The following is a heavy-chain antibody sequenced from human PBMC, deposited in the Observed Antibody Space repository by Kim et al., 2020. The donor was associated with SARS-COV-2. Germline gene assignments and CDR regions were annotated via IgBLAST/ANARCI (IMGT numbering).Heavy chain of an antibody. CDR3: AKDRMYSSSWYSYMDV. Sequence: GGSLRLSCAASGFTFSSYAMSWVRQAPGKGLEWVSAISGSGGSTYYADSVKGRFTISRDNSKNTLYLQMNSLRAEDTAVYYCAKDRMYSSSWYSYMDVWGKAATAADSS. D-gene: IGHD6-13*01. V-gene: IGHV3-23*01. CDR1: GFTFSSYA. CDR2: ISGSGGST. J-gene: IGHJ6*03.